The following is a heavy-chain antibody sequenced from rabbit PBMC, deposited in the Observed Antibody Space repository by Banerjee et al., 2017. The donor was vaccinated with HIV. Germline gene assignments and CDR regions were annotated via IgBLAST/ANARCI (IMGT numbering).Heavy chain of an antibody. J-gene: IGHJ3*01. CDR2: IDPVFGGT. CDR1: GFDFSANY. D-gene: IGHD7-1*01. CDR3: ARNEYTGTAYDL. Sequence: QLKESGGGLVQPGGSLKLSCKASGFDFSANYMSWVRQAPGKGLEWIGYIDPVFGGTYYASWVNGRFTISSHNAQNTLYLQLNSLTVADTATYFCARNEYTGTAYDLWGQGTLVTVS. V-gene: IGHV1S7*01.